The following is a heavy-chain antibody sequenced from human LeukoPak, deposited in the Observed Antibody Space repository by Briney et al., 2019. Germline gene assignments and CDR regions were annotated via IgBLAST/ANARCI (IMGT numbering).Heavy chain of an antibody. CDR2: ISGSGGST. Sequence: GGSLTLSCAASGFTFSSYAMSWVRQAPGKGLEWVGAISGSGGSTYYADSMRGRFTISRDNSKNTLHLQMNSLRAEDTDVYYCAKLDLLRSGWDSWGQGTLVTVSS. CDR1: GFTFSSYA. D-gene: IGHD3-10*01. V-gene: IGHV3-23*01. CDR3: AKLDLLRSGWDS. J-gene: IGHJ4*02.